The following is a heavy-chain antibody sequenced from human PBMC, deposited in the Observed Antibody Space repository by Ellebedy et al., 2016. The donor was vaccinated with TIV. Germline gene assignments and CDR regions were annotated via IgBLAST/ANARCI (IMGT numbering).Heavy chain of an antibody. Sequence: GGSLRLSCTASGFIFGDYAMSWVRQPPGKGLEWVSFIRSNAFGGSADYAASVKGRFITSRDDSRSIAYLQMDSLRSEDTGVYFCARGDYYGSGKGYYDNGIDVWGQGTTVTVSS. D-gene: IGHD3-10*01. J-gene: IGHJ6*02. CDR3: ARGDYYGSGKGYYDNGIDV. CDR1: GFIFGDYA. V-gene: IGHV3-49*04. CDR2: IRSNAFGGSA.